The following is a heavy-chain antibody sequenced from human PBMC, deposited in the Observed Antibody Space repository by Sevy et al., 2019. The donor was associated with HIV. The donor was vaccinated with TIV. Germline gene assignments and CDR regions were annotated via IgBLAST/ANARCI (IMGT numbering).Heavy chain of an antibody. J-gene: IGHJ6*02. V-gene: IGHV1-2*02. CDR2: INPDNGDT. Sequence: ASVKVSCKSTGYMFTDFYINWVRLAPGQGLEWVGWINPDNGDTDYGQKFQGRVTMTRDTSLSSAYMELSSLRSDDTAIYYCARNLAIFGVQYGLDVWGQGTSVTVSS. CDR1: GYMFTDFY. CDR3: ARNLAIFGVQYGLDV. D-gene: IGHD3-3*01.